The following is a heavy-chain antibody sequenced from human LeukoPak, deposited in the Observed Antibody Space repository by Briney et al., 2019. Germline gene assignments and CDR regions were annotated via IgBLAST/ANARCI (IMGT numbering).Heavy chain of an antibody. Sequence: ASETLSLTCTVSGGSISSYYWSWIRQPPGKGLEWIGYIYYSGSTNYNPSLKSRVTISVDTSKNQFSLKLSSVTAADTAVYYCARTSSGYSLDYWGQGTLVTVSS. CDR1: GGSISSYY. J-gene: IGHJ4*02. V-gene: IGHV4-59*01. CDR2: IYYSGST. CDR3: ARTSSGYSLDY. D-gene: IGHD3-22*01.